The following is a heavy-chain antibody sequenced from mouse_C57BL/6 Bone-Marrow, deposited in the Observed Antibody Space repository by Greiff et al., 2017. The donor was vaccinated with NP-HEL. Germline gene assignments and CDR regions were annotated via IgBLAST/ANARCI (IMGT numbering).Heavy chain of an antibody. CDR1: GYTFTSYW. CDR3: ARERWSWFAD. CDR2: IDPSDSYT. Sequence: QVQLQQPGAELVMPGASVKLSCKASGYTFTSYWMHWVKQRPGQGLEWIGEIDPSDSYTNYNQKFKGKSTLTVDKSSSTANMQRSSLTSEDSAVYYCARERWSWFADWGQGTLVTVSA. V-gene: IGHV1-69*01. J-gene: IGHJ3*01. D-gene: IGHD2-3*01.